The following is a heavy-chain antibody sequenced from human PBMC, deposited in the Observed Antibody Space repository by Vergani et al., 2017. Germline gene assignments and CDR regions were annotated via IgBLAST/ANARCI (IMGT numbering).Heavy chain of an antibody. J-gene: IGHJ4*02. D-gene: IGHD2-8*01. V-gene: IGHV4-34*01. CDR1: GGSFNDYW. Sequence: QAQLQQWGAGLLKPSETLSLTCAIYGGSFNDYWWTWIRQPPGKGLEWIGEIRHDGITHYSPYLKSRVTISIDTSTHQFSLNLRSVTAADTAVYYCAREGYCPNGVCFTLFDVWGQGALVTVSS. CDR3: AREGYCPNGVCFTLFDV. CDR2: IRHDGIT.